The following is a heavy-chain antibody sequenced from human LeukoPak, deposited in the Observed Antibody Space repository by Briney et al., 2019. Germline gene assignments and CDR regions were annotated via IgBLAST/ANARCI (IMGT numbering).Heavy chain of an antibody. J-gene: IGHJ1*01. CDR1: GFSISDNF. CDR2: IFSGGET. Sequence: PGGSLRLSCAVSGFSISDNFMGWVRQTPGKGLEWVSLIFSGGETYSADSVKGRFAISKDNSKNTLHLQMNSLRVEDTATYYCARDTDYYGSGRQGYFDHWGQGTLVTVSS. D-gene: IGHD3-10*01. CDR3: ARDTDYYGSGRQGYFDH. V-gene: IGHV3-66*01.